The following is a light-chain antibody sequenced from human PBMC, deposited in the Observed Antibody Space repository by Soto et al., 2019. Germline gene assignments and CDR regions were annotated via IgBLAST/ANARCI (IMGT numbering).Light chain of an antibody. CDR1: QSVSSN. CDR3: QKYNNWPRT. V-gene: IGKV3-15*01. J-gene: IGKJ1*01. Sequence: EIVMTQSPATLSVSPGERATLSCRASQSVSSNLAWYQQKPGQTPMLLIYGTSTRATGIPARFSGSGSGTEFTLTISSLQSEDFAVYYCQKYNNWPRTFGQGTKVEIK. CDR2: GTS.